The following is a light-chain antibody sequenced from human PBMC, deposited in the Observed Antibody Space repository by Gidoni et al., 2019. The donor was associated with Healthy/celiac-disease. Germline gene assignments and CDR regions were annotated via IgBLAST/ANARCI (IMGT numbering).Light chain of an antibody. CDR1: QSLLHSNGYNY. Sequence: DIVMTPSPLSLPVTPGEPASISCRSSQSLLHSNGYNYLDWYLQKPGQSPQLLIYLGSNRASGVPDRFSGSGSGTDFTLKISRVEAEDVGVYYCMQALQTPGTFGGXTKVEIK. V-gene: IGKV2-28*01. CDR3: MQALQTPGT. CDR2: LGS. J-gene: IGKJ4*01.